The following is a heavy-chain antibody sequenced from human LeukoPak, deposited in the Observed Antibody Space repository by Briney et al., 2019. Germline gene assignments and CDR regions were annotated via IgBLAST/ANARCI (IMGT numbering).Heavy chain of an antibody. CDR3: ARDHSPQYSLYHFDI. V-gene: IGHV4-4*02. J-gene: IGHJ3*02. CDR1: GGSISSSNW. Sequence: SETLSLTCAVSGGSISSSNWWSWVRQPPVKGLEWIGEINHSGGTNYNPSLKSRVTISVDTSKNQFSLKLSSVTAADTAVYYCARDHSPQYSLYHFDIWGQGTMVTVSS. D-gene: IGHD3-16*01. CDR2: INHSGGT.